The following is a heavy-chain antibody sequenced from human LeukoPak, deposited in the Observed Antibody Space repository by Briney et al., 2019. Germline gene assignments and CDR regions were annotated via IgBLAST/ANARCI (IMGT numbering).Heavy chain of an antibody. V-gene: IGHV1-2*02. J-gene: IGHJ4*02. CDR3: AISDFADSDVYSDS. CDR2: INPSSGDT. D-gene: IGHD4-17*01. CDR1: GYTFTSNY. Sequence: ASVKVSCKAFGYTFTSNYMHCVRQAPGQGLEWMGWINPSSGDTNYAQRFEGRVTMTRDTSIGTAYMELKSLISDDTAVFYCAISDFADSDVYSDSWGQGTLVIVSS.